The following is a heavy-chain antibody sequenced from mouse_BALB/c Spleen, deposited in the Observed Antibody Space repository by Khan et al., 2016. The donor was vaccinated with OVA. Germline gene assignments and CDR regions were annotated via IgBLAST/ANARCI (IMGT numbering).Heavy chain of an antibody. CDR1: GYTFTSYT. J-gene: IGHJ3*01. CDR3: VRDGAYHRNDGWLDY. V-gene: IGHV1-4*01. D-gene: IGHD2-14*01. Sequence: QVRLQQSGAELARPGASVKMSCKASGYTFTSYTIHWIKERPGQGLEWIGNINPSNGYTNYNQKFKDKATLTTDKSSTTAYLQLSSLTSDDSAVYNCVRDGAYHRNDGWLDYWGQGTLVTVSA. CDR2: INPSNGYT.